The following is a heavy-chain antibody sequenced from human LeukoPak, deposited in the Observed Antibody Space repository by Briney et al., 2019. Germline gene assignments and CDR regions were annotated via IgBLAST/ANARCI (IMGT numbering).Heavy chain of an antibody. V-gene: IGHV4-34*01. CDR2: INHSGGT. CDR3: ARADPIVVVPAL. Sequence: PSETLSLTCAVYGGSFSGYYWSWIRQPPGKGLEWIGEINHSGGTNYNPSLKSRVTISVDTSKNQFSLKLSSVTAADTAVYYCARADPIVVVPALWGQGTLVTVSS. CDR1: GGSFSGYY. D-gene: IGHD2-2*01. J-gene: IGHJ4*02.